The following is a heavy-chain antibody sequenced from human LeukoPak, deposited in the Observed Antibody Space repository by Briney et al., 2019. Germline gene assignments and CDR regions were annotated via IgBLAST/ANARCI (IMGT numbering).Heavy chain of an antibody. V-gene: IGHV4-59*01. CDR2: IYYSGST. J-gene: IGHJ6*02. CDR3: ARTGSGRDYYGMDV. CDR1: GGSISGAY. Sequence: SETLSLTCSVAGGSISGAYWSWIRQAPGKGLEWIGYIYYSGSTDYNPSLESRVTISIDTSKNHFSLNLTAVTAADTAIYYCARTGSGRDYYGMDVWGQGTSVTVSS. D-gene: IGHD5-12*01.